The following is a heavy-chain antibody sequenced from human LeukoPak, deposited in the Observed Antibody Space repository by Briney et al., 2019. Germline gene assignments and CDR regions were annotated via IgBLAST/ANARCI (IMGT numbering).Heavy chain of an antibody. V-gene: IGHV4-59*12. J-gene: IGHJ4*02. D-gene: IGHD3-22*01. Sequence: SETLSLTCTVSGGSISSYYWSWIRQPPGKGLEWIGYIYDSGTTNYNPSLKSRVTVSVDTSKNQFSLKLSSVTAADTAVYYCARSPGTYYFHSSGYVDYWGQGTLVTVSS. CDR2: IYDSGTT. CDR3: ARSPGTYYFHSSGYVDY. CDR1: GGSISSYY.